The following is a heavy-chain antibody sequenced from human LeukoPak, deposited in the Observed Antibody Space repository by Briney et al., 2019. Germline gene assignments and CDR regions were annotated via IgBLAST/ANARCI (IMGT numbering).Heavy chain of an antibody. V-gene: IGHV3-23*01. D-gene: IGHD1-26*01. CDR2: ISGSGLNT. CDR3: AKDRSGSYYGTFDY. CDR1: GFTFSSYA. J-gene: IGHJ4*02. Sequence: GGSLRLSCAASGFTFSSYAMSWARQAPGKGLEWVSAISGSGLNTYYPDSVRGRFTISRDNSKNTLYLQMNSLRAEDTAVYYCAKDRSGSYYGTFDYWGQGTLVTVSS.